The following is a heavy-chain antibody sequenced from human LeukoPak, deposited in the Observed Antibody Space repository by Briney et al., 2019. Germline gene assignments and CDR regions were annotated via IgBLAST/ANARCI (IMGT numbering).Heavy chain of an antibody. CDR2: ISYDGSNK. CDR3: ARVLTGYYNGGVFDY. Sequence: GGALRLSCAASGFTFSSYAMHWVGQAPGKGLEWVAVISYDGSNKYYADSVKGRFTISRDNSKNTLYLQMNSLRAEDTAVYYCARVLTGYYNGGVFDYWGQGTLVTVSS. CDR1: GFTFSSYA. D-gene: IGHD3-9*01. V-gene: IGHV3-30*01. J-gene: IGHJ4*02.